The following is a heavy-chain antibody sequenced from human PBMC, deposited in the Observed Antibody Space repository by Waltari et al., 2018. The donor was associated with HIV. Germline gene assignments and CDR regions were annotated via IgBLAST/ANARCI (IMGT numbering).Heavy chain of an antibody. D-gene: IGHD1-26*01. CDR2: IYWNDDK. CDR1: GFSLSTSGVG. CDR3: ARTVGATIGPLEEYYFDY. Sequence: QITLKESGPTLVKPTQTLTLTCTFSGFSLSTSGVGVGWIRQPPGKALEWLALIYWNDDKRYSPSLKSRLTITKDTSKNQVVLTMTNMDPVDTATYYCARTVGATIGPLEEYYFDYWGQGTLVTVSS. V-gene: IGHV2-5*01. J-gene: IGHJ4*02.